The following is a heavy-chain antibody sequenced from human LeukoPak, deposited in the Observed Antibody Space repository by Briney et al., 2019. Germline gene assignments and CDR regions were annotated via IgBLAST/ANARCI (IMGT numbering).Heavy chain of an antibody. CDR2: IYYSGST. D-gene: IGHD3-9*01. J-gene: IGHJ3*02. Sequence: SETLSLTCTVSGGSISSSSYYWGWIRQPPGKGLEGIGSIYYSGSTNYNPSLKSRVTISVNTSKDQFPLKINSATSPDQAVYYCARGFRPYYDILTGYYKDAFDIWGQGTMVTVSS. CDR3: ARGFRPYYDILTGYYKDAFDI. CDR1: GGSISSSSYY. V-gene: IGHV4-39*06.